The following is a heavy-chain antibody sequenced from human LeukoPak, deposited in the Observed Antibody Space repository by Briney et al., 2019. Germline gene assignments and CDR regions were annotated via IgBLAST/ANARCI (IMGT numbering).Heavy chain of an antibody. Sequence: GESLKISCKASGYTFTSYWIAWVRQMPGKGLEWLGIIYPGDSDTRYNPSFQGQVTISADKSITTAYLQWSSLKASDTAMYYCARASGAVAGKGNEYWGQGTLVTVSS. CDR2: IYPGDSDT. CDR1: GYTFTSYW. D-gene: IGHD6-19*01. CDR3: ARASGAVAGKGNEY. J-gene: IGHJ4*02. V-gene: IGHV5-51*01.